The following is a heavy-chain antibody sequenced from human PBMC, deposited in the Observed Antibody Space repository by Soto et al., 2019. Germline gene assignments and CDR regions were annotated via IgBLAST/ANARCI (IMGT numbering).Heavy chain of an antibody. D-gene: IGHD2-15*01. Sequence: PGGSLRLSCAASGFTFSSHAMSWVRQSHGKGTEWVAASGSSGGTDFADSVKGRFTISRDNSKNTLVLEMNSLNPEDTGVYFCAEKGSGGNCFDTCGQGKLVTVS. CDR2: SGSSGGT. J-gene: IGHJ5*02. V-gene: IGHV3-23*01. CDR3: AEKGSGGNCFDT. CDR1: GFTFSSHA.